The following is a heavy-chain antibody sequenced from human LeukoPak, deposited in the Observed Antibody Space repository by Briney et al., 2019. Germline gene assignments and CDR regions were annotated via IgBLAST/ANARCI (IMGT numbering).Heavy chain of an antibody. CDR3: ARAPRRYDYIDY. CDR2: IYYSGST. CDR1: GGSISSYY. Sequence: PSETLSLTCTVSGGSISSYYWSWIRQPPGKGLEWIGYIYYSGSTNYNPSLKSRVTISVDTSKNQFSLKLSSVTAADTAVYYCARAPRRYDYIDYWGQGTLVTVSS. J-gene: IGHJ4*02. V-gene: IGHV4-59*01. D-gene: IGHD2-15*01.